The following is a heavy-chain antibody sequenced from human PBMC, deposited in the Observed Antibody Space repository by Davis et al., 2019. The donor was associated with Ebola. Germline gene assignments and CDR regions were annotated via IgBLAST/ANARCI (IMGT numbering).Heavy chain of an antibody. CDR3: AKDRGIVGATELFDY. Sequence: GESLKISCAASGFTFSSYGMHWVRQAPRKGLEWVAVISYDGSNKYYADSVKGRFTISRDNSKNTLYLQMNSLRAEDTAVYYCAKDRGIVGATELFDYWGQGTLVTVSS. V-gene: IGHV3-30*18. CDR2: ISYDGSNK. CDR1: GFTFSSYG. D-gene: IGHD1-26*01. J-gene: IGHJ4*02.